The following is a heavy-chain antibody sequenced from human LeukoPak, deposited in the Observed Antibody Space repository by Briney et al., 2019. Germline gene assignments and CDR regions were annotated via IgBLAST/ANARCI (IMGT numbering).Heavy chain of an antibody. CDR2: ISGSGGST. J-gene: IGHJ4*02. D-gene: IGHD1-26*01. V-gene: IGHV3-23*01. Sequence: GGSLRLSCAASGFTFSSYVMSWVRQAPGKGLDWVSAISGSGGSTYYADSVKGRFTISRDNAKNSLYLQMNSLRDEDTAVYYCARAGGIVGATTDYWGQGTLVTVSS. CDR3: ARAGGIVGATTDY. CDR1: GFTFSSYV.